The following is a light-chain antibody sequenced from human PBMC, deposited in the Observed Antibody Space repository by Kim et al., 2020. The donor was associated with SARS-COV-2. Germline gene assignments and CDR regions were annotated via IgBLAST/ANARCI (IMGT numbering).Light chain of an antibody. CDR3: QQYSSAPNT. J-gene: IGKJ2*01. Sequence: EIVLTQSPGTLSLSPGERATLSCRASQSVRRNYFAWYQQKPGQAPRLLIYDASSRATDIPDRFSGSGSGTDFTLTISRLEPEDFTVYYCQQYSSAPNTFGQGTKLEI. CDR2: DAS. V-gene: IGKV3-20*01. CDR1: QSVRRNY.